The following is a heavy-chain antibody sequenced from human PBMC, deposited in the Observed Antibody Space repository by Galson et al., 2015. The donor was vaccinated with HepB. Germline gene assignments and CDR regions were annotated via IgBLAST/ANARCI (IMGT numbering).Heavy chain of an antibody. CDR3: ARGATMVRGIDY. CDR1: GGSFSGYY. V-gene: IGHV4-34*01. J-gene: IGHJ4*02. D-gene: IGHD3-10*01. Sequence: ETLSLTCAVYGGSFSGYYWSWIRQPPGKGLEWIGEINHSGSTNYNPSLKSRVTISVDTPKNQFSLKLSSVTAADTAVYYCARGATMVRGIDYWGQGTLVTVSS. CDR2: INHSGST.